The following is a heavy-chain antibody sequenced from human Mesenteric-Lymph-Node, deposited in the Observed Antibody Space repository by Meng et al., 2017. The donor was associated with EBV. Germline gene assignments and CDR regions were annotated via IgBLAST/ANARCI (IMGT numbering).Heavy chain of an antibody. CDR3: ARSISSGYSSWFDP. CDR1: VGSLSSNVYY. J-gene: IGHJ5*02. CDR2: FYYTGST. D-gene: IGHD3-22*01. Sequence: LQLRESGPVLVTPSETLSLPCTVSVGSLSSNVYYWGWILQPPGKGLDWSGYFYYTGSTYYNPSLKSRGTISVDTSKNQFSLKLSSVTAADTSVYFCARSISSGYSSWFDPWGQGTLVTVSS. V-gene: IGHV4-39*07.